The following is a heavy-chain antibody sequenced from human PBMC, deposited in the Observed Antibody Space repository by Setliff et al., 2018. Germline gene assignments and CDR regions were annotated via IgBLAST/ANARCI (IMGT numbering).Heavy chain of an antibody. V-gene: IGHV4-61*09. CDR3: ARAPRYFDPTGSYFDF. Sequence: SETLSLTCSVSGGSISSGSDYWTWIRQPAGKGLEWIGHIYTSGSTNYNPSLKSRVTISVDTSKNQFSLQLTSVTAADTAVYYCARAPRYFDPTGSYFDFWGQGTLVTVSS. CDR1: GGSISSGSDY. CDR2: IYTSGST. J-gene: IGHJ4*02. D-gene: IGHD3-22*01.